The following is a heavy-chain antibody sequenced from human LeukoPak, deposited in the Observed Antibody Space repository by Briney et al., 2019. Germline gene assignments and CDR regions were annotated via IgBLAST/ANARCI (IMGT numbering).Heavy chain of an antibody. J-gene: IGHJ4*02. Sequence: SETLSLTCTVSGGSVSSGSYYWSWIRQPAGKGLEWIGRIYTSGSTNYNPSLKSRVTISVDTSKNQFSLKLSSVTAADTAVYYCASPKYDYGDYEEDYWGQGTLVTVSS. CDR1: GGSVSSGSYY. V-gene: IGHV4-61*02. CDR2: IYTSGST. CDR3: ASPKYDYGDYEEDY. D-gene: IGHD4-17*01.